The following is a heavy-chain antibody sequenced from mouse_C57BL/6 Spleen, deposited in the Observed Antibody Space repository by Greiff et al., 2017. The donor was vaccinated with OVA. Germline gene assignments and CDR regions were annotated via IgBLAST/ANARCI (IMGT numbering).Heavy chain of an antibody. J-gene: IGHJ2*01. CDR3: ARYTSSGLDY. V-gene: IGHV7-3*01. D-gene: IGHD3-2*02. Sequence: EVHLVESGGGLVQPGGSLSLSCAASGFTFTDYYMSWVRQPPGKALEWLGFIRNKANGYTTEYSASVKGRFTISRDNSQSILYLQMNALGAEDSATYYCARYTSSGLDYWGQGTTLTVSS. CDR2: IRNKANGYTT. CDR1: GFTFTDYY.